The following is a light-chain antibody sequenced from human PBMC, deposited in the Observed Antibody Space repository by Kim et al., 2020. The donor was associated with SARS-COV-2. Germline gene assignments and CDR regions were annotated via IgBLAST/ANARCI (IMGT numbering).Light chain of an antibody. CDR1: KLGDKY. CDR2: QDS. V-gene: IGLV3-1*01. Sequence: VSPGQTASITCSGDKLGDKYACWYQQKPGQSPVLVIYQDSKRPSGIPERFSGSNSGNTATLTISGTQAMDEADYYCQAWDSSTVVFGGGTQLTV. CDR3: QAWDSSTVV. J-gene: IGLJ2*01.